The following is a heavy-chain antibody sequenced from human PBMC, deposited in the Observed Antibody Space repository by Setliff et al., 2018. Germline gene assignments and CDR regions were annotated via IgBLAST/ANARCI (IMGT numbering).Heavy chain of an antibody. V-gene: IGHV3-23*01. Sequence: GGSLRLSCAASGFTFSSYAMSWVRQAPGKGLEWVSAISGSGVSTYYADSVKGRFTISRDNSKNTLYLQMNSLRAEDTAVYYCAKGVLRFLVGGYYFDYWGQGTLVTVSS. J-gene: IGHJ4*02. CDR1: GFTFSSYA. CDR3: AKGVLRFLVGGYYFDY. CDR2: ISGSGVST. D-gene: IGHD3-3*01.